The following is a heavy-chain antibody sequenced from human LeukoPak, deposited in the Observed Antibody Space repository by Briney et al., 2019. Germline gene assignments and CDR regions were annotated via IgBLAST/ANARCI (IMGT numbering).Heavy chain of an antibody. D-gene: IGHD5-12*01. CDR1: GGTFSSYA. J-gene: IGHJ6*03. CDR3: ATHSPEWRYSGYYNFYYMDV. V-gene: IGHV1-69*13. CDR2: IIPIFGTA. Sequence: SVEVSCKASGGTFSSYAISWVRQAPGRGLEWMGGIIPIFGTANYAQKFQGRVTITADESTSTAYMELSSLRSEDTAVYFCATHSPEWRYSGYYNFYYMDVWGKGTTVTVSS.